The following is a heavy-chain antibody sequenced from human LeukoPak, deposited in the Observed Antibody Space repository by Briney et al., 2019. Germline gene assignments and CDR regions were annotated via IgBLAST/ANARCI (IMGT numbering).Heavy chain of an antibody. Sequence: SETLSLTCTVSGGSISSYYWSWIRQPPGKGLEWIGSIYYSGSTYYNPSLKSRVTISMDTSKNQFSLNLSSLTAADTAVYYCARYRAFDIWGQGTMVTVSS. CDR2: IYYSGST. V-gene: IGHV4-39*07. J-gene: IGHJ3*02. CDR1: GGSISSYY. CDR3: ARYRAFDI.